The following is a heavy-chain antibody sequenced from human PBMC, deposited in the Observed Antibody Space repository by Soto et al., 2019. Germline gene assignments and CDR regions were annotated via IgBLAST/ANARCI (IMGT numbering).Heavy chain of an antibody. J-gene: IGHJ4*02. CDR2: VSGSGDST. CDR3: ATSNYGERD. D-gene: IGHD3-10*01. Sequence: EVQLLESGGGLVQPGGSLRLSCAASGFTVSSYAMSWVRQAPGKGLEWVSFVSGSGDSTYYTDSVKGRFTISRDSSKNTVCLQMNSLRAEDTAVYYCATSNYGERDWGQGTLVTVSS. V-gene: IGHV3-23*01. CDR1: GFTVSSYA.